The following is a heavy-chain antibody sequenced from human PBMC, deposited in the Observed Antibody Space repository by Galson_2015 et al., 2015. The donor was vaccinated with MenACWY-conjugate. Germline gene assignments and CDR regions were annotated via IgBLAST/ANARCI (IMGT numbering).Heavy chain of an antibody. D-gene: IGHD3-22*01. CDR3: ARMHIVLDATDAFYI. CDR2: IDWRDNK. V-gene: IGHV2-70*11. Sequence: MCIYWVRQPPGKALEWLARIDWRDNKYYTTSLKTRLTISKDTSTNQVVLTMTNVDPVDTATYYCARMHIVLDATDAFYIWGQGTMVTVSS. CDR1: MC. J-gene: IGHJ3*02.